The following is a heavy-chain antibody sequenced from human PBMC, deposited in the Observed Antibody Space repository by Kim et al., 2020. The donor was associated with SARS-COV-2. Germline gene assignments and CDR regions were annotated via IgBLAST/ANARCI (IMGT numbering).Heavy chain of an antibody. D-gene: IGHD4-17*01. Sequence: KFQDRVTITADESTSTAYMELSSLRSEDTAVYYCASCPTVTTQYNWFDPWGQGTLVTVSS. V-gene: IGHV1-69*01. J-gene: IGHJ5*02. CDR3: ASCPTVTTQYNWFDP.